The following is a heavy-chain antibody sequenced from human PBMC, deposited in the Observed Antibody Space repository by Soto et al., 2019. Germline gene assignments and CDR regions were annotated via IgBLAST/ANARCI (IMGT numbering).Heavy chain of an antibody. J-gene: IGHJ5*02. Sequence: ASVKVSCKASGFTFTGYYMHWVRQAPGQGLEWMGWINPNSGGTNYAQKFQGRVTMTRDTSISTAYMELSRLRSDDTAVYYCARDWIVVVPAAQYNWFGPWGQGTLVTVSS. V-gene: IGHV1-2*02. CDR1: GFTFTGYY. CDR2: INPNSGGT. CDR3: ARDWIVVVPAAQYNWFGP. D-gene: IGHD2-2*01.